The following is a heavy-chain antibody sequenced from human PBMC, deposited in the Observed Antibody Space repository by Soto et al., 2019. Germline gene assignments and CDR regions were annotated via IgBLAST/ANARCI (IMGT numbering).Heavy chain of an antibody. CDR2: IKSKTDGGTT. V-gene: IGHV3-15*07. J-gene: IGHJ6*02. Sequence: GGSLRLSCAASGFTFSNAWMNWVRQAPGKGLEWVGRIKSKTDGGTTDYAAPVKGRFTISRDDSKNTLYLQMNSLKTEDTAVYYSTTAGEGIPVPYYYYGMDVWGQGTTVTVSS. D-gene: IGHD1-20*01. CDR3: TTAGEGIPVPYYYYGMDV. CDR1: GFTFSNAW.